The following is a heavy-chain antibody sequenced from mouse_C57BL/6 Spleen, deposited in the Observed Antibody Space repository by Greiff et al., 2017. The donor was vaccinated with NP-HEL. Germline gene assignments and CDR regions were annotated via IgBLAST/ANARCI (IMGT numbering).Heavy chain of an antibody. CDR1: GYTFTDYY. CDR3: ARWGDYDLAY. D-gene: IGHD2-4*01. V-gene: IGHV1-26*01. CDR2: INPNNGGT. J-gene: IGHJ3*01. Sequence: VQLQQSGPELVKPGASVKISCKASGYTFTDYYMNWVKQSHGKSLEWIGDINPNNGGTSYNQKFKGKATLTVDKSSSTAYMELRSLTSEDSAVYYCARWGDYDLAYWGQGTLVTVSA.